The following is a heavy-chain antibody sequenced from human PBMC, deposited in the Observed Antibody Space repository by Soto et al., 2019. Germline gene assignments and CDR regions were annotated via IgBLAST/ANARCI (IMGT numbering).Heavy chain of an antibody. D-gene: IGHD3-3*01. J-gene: IGHJ3*02. V-gene: IGHV3-15*01. CDR2: IKSKTDGGTT. Sequence: EVQLVESGGGLVKPGGSLRLSCAASGFTFSNAWMSWVLQAPGTGLKWVGRIKSKTDGGTTDYAAPVKGRFTISRDDSKNTLYLQMNSLKTEDTAVYYCTTGRVVIDVGVDLICGQGTMVTVSA. CDR3: TTGRVVIDVGVDLI. CDR1: GFTFSNAW.